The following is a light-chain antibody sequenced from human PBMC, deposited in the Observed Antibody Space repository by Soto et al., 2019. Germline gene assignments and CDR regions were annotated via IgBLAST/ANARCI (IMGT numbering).Light chain of an antibody. J-gene: IGKJ4*02. CDR2: AAS. CDR3: QQRYSTPPIT. V-gene: IGKV1-39*01. Sequence: DIQMTQSPASLSASVGDRVTITCRASQSISSYLNWYQQKPGKAPKLLIYAASSLQSGVPSRFSGSGSGTDFTLTISSRQPEDFATYYCQQRYSTPPITFGGGTKVEIK. CDR1: QSISSY.